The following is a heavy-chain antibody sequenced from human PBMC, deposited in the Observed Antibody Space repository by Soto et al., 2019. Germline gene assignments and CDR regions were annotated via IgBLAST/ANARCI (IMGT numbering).Heavy chain of an antibody. J-gene: IGHJ4*02. D-gene: IGHD1-26*01. Sequence: EVQLVASGGGLVQPGGYLRLSCAASGVTFRHYWMHWVRPAPGKGLGWVSRIRLDGSSTGYEDSVKGRFTISRDNSKHTLFLQMNRVRAEDTGVYYCEKYAGGGASLDYWGQGALVTVSS. CDR1: GVTFRHYW. CDR3: EKYAGGGASLDY. CDR2: IRLDGSST. V-gene: IGHV3-74*01.